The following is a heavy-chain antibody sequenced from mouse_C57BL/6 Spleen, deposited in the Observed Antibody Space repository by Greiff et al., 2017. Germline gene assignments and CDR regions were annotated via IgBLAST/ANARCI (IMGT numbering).Heavy chain of an antibody. CDR2: IHPNRGST. CDR3: ARLITTDGYFDV. CDR1: GYTFTSYW. V-gene: IGHV1-64*01. D-gene: IGHD1-1*01. J-gene: IGHJ1*03. Sequence: QVQLQQPGAELVKPGASVKLSCKASGYTFTSYWMHWVKQRPGQGLEWIGMIHPNRGSTNYNEKFKSKATLTVDKSSSTAYMQLSSLPSEDSAVYYCARLITTDGYFDVWGTGTTVTVSS.